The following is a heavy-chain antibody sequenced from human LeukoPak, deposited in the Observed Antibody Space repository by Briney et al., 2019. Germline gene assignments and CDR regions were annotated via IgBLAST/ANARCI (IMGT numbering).Heavy chain of an antibody. D-gene: IGHD5-12*01. CDR2: IYYSGNT. J-gene: IGHJ4*02. CDR3: ARQPSGYPFDY. Sequence: SETLSLTCTVSGGSISSSSYYWGWIRQPPGKGLEWIGSIYYSGNTYYNPSLKSRVTISVDKSKNQFSLKLSSVTAADTAVYYCARQPSGYPFDYWGQGTLVTVSS. V-gene: IGHV4-39*07. CDR1: GGSISSSSYY.